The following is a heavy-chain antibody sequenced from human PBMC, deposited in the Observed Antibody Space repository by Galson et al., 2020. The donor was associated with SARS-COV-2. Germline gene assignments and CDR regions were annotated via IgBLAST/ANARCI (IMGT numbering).Heavy chain of an antibody. D-gene: IGHD1-26*01. CDR3: ARSRGSYSLHFDY. CDR1: GGSISSSSYY. CDR2: IYYSGST. Sequence: SETLSLTCTVSGGSISSSSYYWGWIRQPPGKGLEWIGSIYYSGSTYYNPSLKSRVTISVDTSKNQFSLKLSSVTAADTAVYYCARSRGSYSLHFDYWGQGTLVTVSS. J-gene: IGHJ4*02. V-gene: IGHV4-39*07.